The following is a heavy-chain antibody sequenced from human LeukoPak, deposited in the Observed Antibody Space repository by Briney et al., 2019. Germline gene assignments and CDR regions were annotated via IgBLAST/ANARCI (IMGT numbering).Heavy chain of an antibody. CDR2: ISGDGGST. J-gene: IGHJ5*02. CDR3: AKDKLRFSRRGWFDP. D-gene: IGHD3-3*01. CDR1: GFTFDDYA. V-gene: IGHV3-43*02. Sequence: GGSLRLSCAASGFTFDDYAMHWVRQAPGKGLEWVSIISGDGGSTYYADSVKGRFTISRDNSKNSLYLQMNSLRTEDTALYYCAKDKLRFSRRGWFDPWGQGTLVTVSS.